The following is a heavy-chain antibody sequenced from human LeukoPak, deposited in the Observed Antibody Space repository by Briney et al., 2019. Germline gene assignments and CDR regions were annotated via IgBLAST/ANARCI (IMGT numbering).Heavy chain of an antibody. J-gene: IGHJ3*02. Sequence: PSETLSLTYAVYGGSFSGYYWSWIRQPPGKGLEWIGYIYYSGSTNYNPSLKSRVTISVDTSKNQFSLKLSSVTAADTAVYYCARRGSGWYEGAFDIWGQGTMVTVSS. D-gene: IGHD6-19*01. CDR3: ARRGSGWYEGAFDI. CDR2: IYYSGST. CDR1: GGSFSGYY. V-gene: IGHV4-59*08.